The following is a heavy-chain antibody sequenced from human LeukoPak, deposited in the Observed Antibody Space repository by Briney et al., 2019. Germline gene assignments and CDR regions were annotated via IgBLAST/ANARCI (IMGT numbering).Heavy chain of an antibody. V-gene: IGHV3-48*03. D-gene: IGHD1-26*01. J-gene: IGHJ4*02. CDR2: ISDSGGTI. CDR1: GFTLTSYE. CDR3: AKTIVGATGGGLDY. Sequence: GGSLRLSCAASGFTLTSYEMNWVRQAPGKGLEWVSYISDSGGTIYYADSVKGRFTISRDHAKNSLYLQMNSLRAEDTAVYYCAKTIVGATGGGLDYWGQGTLVTVSS.